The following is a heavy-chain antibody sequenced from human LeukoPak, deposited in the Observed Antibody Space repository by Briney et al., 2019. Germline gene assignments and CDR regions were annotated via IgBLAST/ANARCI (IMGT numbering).Heavy chain of an antibody. J-gene: IGHJ4*02. CDR2: IYSGGST. V-gene: IGHV3-66*02. CDR3: ARGKRYYYDSSGYYGYFDY. D-gene: IGHD3-22*01. CDR1: GFTVSSNY. Sequence: GGSLRLSCAASGFTVSSNYMSWVRQAPGKGLEGVSVIYSGGSTYYADSVKGRFTISRDNSKNTLYLQMNSLRAEDTAVYYCARGKRYYYDSSGYYGYFDYWGQGTLVTVSS.